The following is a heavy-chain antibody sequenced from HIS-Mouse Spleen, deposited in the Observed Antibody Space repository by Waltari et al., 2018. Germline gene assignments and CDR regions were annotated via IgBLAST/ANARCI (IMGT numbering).Heavy chain of an antibody. CDR3: ARGRQQLVFLDY. CDR1: GYTFTGYY. V-gene: IGHV1-2*02. J-gene: IGHJ4*02. D-gene: IGHD6-13*01. CDR2: VNPKSGGT. Sequence: QVQLVQSGAEVKKPGASVKVSCKASGYTFTGYYMHWVRQAPGQGLEWKVGVNPKSGGTNDAQKCQGMVTMTRDTSISTAYMELSRLRSDDTAVYYCARGRQQLVFLDYWGQGTLVTVSS.